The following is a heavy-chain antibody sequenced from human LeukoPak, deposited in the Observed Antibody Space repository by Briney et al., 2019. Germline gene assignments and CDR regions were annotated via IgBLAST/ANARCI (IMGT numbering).Heavy chain of an antibody. D-gene: IGHD3-9*01. CDR2: IYSGGST. V-gene: IGHV3-53*04. CDR3: ARVSYDILTGYLYGMDV. Sequence: GGSLRLSCAASGFTVSSNYMSWVRQAPGKGLEWVSVIYSGGSTYYADSVKGRFTISRHNSKNTLYPQMNSLRAEDTAVYYCARVSYDILTGYLYGMDVWGQGTTVTVSS. CDR1: GFTVSSNY. J-gene: IGHJ6*02.